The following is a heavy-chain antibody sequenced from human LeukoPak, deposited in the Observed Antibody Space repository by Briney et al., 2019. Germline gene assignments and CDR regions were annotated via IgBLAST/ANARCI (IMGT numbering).Heavy chain of an antibody. CDR3: ARAHGGNFYYFDY. J-gene: IGHJ4*02. V-gene: IGHV4-61*01. Sequence: SETLSLTCTVSGGSVSSGSYYWSWIRQPPGKGLEWIGYIYYSGSTNYNPSLKSRVTISVDTSKNQFSLKLSSVTAADTAVYYCARAHGGNFYYFDYWGQGTLVTVSS. CDR2: IYYSGST. CDR1: GGSVSSGSYY. D-gene: IGHD4-23*01.